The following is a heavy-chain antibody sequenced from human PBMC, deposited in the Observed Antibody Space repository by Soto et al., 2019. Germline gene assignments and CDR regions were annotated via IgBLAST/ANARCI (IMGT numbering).Heavy chain of an antibody. J-gene: IGHJ6*02. CDR1: GFTFSSYA. D-gene: IGHD3-3*01. CDR3: VKGLRFLEWLQYYYGMDV. Sequence: GGSLRLSCSASGFTFSSYAMHWVRQAPGKGLEYVSAISSNGGSTYYADSVKGRFTISRDNSENTLYLQMSSLRAEDTAVYYCVKGLRFLEWLQYYYGMDVWGQGTTVTVSS. V-gene: IGHV3-64D*08. CDR2: ISSNGGST.